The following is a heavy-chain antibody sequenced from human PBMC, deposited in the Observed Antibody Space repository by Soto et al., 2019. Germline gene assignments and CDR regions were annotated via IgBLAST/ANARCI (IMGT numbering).Heavy chain of an antibody. J-gene: IGHJ4*02. CDR1: GFTFSSYW. V-gene: IGHV3-74*01. CDR2: INSDGSST. D-gene: IGHD2-21*01. Sequence: GSLRLSCAASGFTFSSYWMHWVRQAPGKGLVWVSRINSDGSSTSYADSVKGRFTISRDNAKNTLYLQMNSLRAEDTAVYYCARIALESYCGGDCLFDYWGQGTLVTVSS. CDR3: ARIALESYCGGDCLFDY.